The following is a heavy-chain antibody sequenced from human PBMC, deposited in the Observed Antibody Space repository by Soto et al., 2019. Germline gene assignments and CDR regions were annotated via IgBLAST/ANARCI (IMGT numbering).Heavy chain of an antibody. CDR3: AKCSVGTVRTSGWCNWFDP. J-gene: IGHJ5*02. V-gene: IGHV3-23*01. CDR1: GFTFSSSA. CDR2: IRVGGGDT. Sequence: EVRLLESGVGLAQPGGSRRLSCAASGFTFSSSAMNGVRQAPGKGLEWVSSIRVGGGDTFYADSVRGRFTVSRDISRNTLYLQMNSLRAEDTAIYYCAKCSVGTVRTSGWCNWFDPWGQGTLVTVSS. D-gene: IGHD6-19*01.